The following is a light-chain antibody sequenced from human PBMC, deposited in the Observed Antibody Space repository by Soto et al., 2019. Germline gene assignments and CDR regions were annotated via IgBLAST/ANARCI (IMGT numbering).Light chain of an antibody. V-gene: IGLV2-18*02. Sequence: QSALTQPPSVSGSPGQSVTISCTGTSSDVGSYNSVSWYQQPPGTAPKLMICQVSNRPSGVPDRFSGSKSGNTASLTISGLQAEDEADYYCSAYTSSGTWVFVGGTKVTVL. CDR3: SAYTSSGTWV. J-gene: IGLJ3*02. CDR1: SSDVGSYNS. CDR2: QVS.